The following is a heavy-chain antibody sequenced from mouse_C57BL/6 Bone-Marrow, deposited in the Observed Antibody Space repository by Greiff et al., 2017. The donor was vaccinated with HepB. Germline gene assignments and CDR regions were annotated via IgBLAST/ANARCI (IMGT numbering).Heavy chain of an antibody. CDR3: ARSRNYSNHYYYAMDY. J-gene: IGHJ4*01. V-gene: IGHV1-26*01. D-gene: IGHD2-5*01. CDR1: GYTFTDYY. CDR2: INPNNGGT. Sequence: VQLQQSGPELVKPGASVKISCKASGYTFTDYYMNWVKQSHGKSLEWIGDINPNNGGTSYNQKFKGKATLTVDKSSSTAYMELRSLTSEDSAVYYCARSRNYSNHYYYAMDYWGQGTSVTVSS.